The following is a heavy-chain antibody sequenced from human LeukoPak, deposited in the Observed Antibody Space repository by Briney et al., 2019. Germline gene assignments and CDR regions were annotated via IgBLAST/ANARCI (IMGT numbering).Heavy chain of an antibody. V-gene: IGHV4-59*01. CDR1: GGSISRYY. J-gene: IGHJ2*01. Sequence: PSETLSLTCTVSGGSISRYYWSWIRQAPGKGLEWIGYIYYTGSTNHNPSLLGRLTISVDTSKNQFSLKLSSVTAADTAVYYCARASRDGNNYGWYFDLWGRGTLVTVSS. CDR2: IYYTGST. D-gene: IGHD5-24*01. CDR3: ARASRDGNNYGWYFDL.